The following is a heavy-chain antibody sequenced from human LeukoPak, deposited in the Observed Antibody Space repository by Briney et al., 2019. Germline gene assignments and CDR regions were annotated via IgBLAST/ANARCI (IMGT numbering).Heavy chain of an antibody. CDR2: INHSGST. Sequence: PSETLSLTCAVYGGSFSGYYWSWIRQPPGKGPEWIGEINHSGSTNYNPSLKSRVTISVDTSKNQFSLKLSSVTAADTAVYYCARGGGGYYVDFDYWGQGTLVTVSS. CDR3: ARGGGGYYVDFDY. V-gene: IGHV4-34*01. CDR1: GGSFSGYY. J-gene: IGHJ4*02. D-gene: IGHD3-22*01.